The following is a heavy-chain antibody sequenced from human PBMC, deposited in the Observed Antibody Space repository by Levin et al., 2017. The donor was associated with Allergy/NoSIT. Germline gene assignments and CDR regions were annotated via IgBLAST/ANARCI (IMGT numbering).Heavy chain of an antibody. D-gene: IGHD6-19*01. CDR1: GFTFSSYG. J-gene: IGHJ3*02. CDR3: ARRKAPLYVGTPYSSDWYPGAFDS. Sequence: SCAASGFTFSSYGMNWVRQAPGKGLEWVSYISSSSSTIYYADSMKGRFTISRDNAKNSLYLQMNSLRDEDTAVYYCARRKAPLYVGTPYSSDWYPGAFDSWGQGTMVTVSS. V-gene: IGHV3-48*02. CDR2: ISSSSSTI.